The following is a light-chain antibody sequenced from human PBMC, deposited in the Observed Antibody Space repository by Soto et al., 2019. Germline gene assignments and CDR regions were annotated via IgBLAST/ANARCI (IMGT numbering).Light chain of an antibody. CDR3: QQYNNWPPIT. Sequence: IVMTQSPATLSVSPGEGATLSCRAGQSVNNKLAWYQQKPGQAPRLLIYDTSIRAPGIPARFSGGGSGTEFTLTIRSLQSEDFAVYYCQQYNNWPPITFGQGTRLEIK. J-gene: IGKJ5*01. CDR1: QSVNNK. CDR2: DTS. V-gene: IGKV3D-15*01.